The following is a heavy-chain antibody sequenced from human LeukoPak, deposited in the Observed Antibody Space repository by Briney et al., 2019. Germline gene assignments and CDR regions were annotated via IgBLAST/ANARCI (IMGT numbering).Heavy chain of an antibody. CDR1: GDSVSRTNAA. V-gene: IGHV6-1*01. D-gene: IGHD6-19*01. CDR3: ARGGWYMTVALFDQ. J-gene: IGHJ4*02. CDR2: TYYMTKWYS. Sequence: SQTLSLTCAISGDSVSRTNAAWNWIRQSPSRGLEWLGRTYYMTKWYSDSAISVRSRIIINPYTSKNHFYLQLNSVTPEDTAVYYCARGGWYMTVALFDQWGQGTPVTVSS.